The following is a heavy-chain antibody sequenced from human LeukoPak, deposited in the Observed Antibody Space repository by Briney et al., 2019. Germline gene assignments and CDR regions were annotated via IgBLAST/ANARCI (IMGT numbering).Heavy chain of an antibody. CDR1: GGSISSYY. CDR3: ARGYPSRYGDYLWGYYYYMDV. D-gene: IGHD4-17*01. V-gene: IGHV4-59*01. CDR2: IYYSGST. Sequence: PSETLSLTCTVSGGSISSYYWSWIRQPPGKGREWIGYIYYSGSTNYNPLLESRVTISVDTSKHQFSLKLSSVTAADTAVYYCARGYPSRYGDYLWGYYYYMDVWGKGTTVTVSS. J-gene: IGHJ6*03.